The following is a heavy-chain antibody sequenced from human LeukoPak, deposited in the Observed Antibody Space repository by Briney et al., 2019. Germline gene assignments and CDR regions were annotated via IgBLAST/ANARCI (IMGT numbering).Heavy chain of an antibody. V-gene: IGHV3-30*02. Sequence: GGSLRLSCVASGFTFSSYGMHWVRQAPGKGLEWVAFIRYDGNNKYYADSVKGRFTISRDSSKNTLYLQMNSLRAEDTAVYHCAKDRDILTGYYPDYWGQGTLVTVPS. CDR3: AKDRDILTGYYPDY. D-gene: IGHD3-9*01. J-gene: IGHJ4*02. CDR1: GFTFSSYG. CDR2: IRYDGNNK.